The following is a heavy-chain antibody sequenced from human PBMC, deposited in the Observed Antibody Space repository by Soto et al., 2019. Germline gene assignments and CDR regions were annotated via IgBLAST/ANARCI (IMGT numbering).Heavy chain of an antibody. CDR3: ARGDDFWSGYHRGDPFDY. J-gene: IGHJ4*02. V-gene: IGHV1-46*03. D-gene: IGHD3-3*01. Sequence: GASVKVSCKGSGYTFTSYYMHWVRQAPGQGLEWMGIINPSGGSTSYAQKFQGRVTMTRDTSTSTVYMELSSLRSEDTAVYYCARGDDFWSGYHRGDPFDYWGQGTLVTVSS. CDR2: INPSGGST. CDR1: GYTFTSYY.